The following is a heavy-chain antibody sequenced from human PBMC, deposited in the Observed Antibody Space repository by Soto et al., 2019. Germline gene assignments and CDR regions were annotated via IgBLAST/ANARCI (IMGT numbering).Heavy chain of an antibody. D-gene: IGHD4-17*01. V-gene: IGHV6-1*01. CDR3: ERLSGDQHGYYYYGMDV. Sequence: AQTLSLTCAISGDSVSSNSAAWNWIRQSPSRGLEWLGRTYYRSKWYNDYAVSVKSRITINPDTSKNQFSLQLNSVTPEDTAVYYCERLSGDQHGYYYYGMDVWGQGTTVTVSS. J-gene: IGHJ6*02. CDR2: TYYRSKWYN. CDR1: GDSVSSNSAA.